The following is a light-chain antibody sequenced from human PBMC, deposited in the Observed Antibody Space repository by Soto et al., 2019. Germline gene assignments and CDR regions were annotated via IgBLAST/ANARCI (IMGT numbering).Light chain of an antibody. CDR1: SSDIGGYNY. CDR3: SSYTSDTTLV. CDR2: DVS. Sequence: QSVLTQPASVSGSPGQSITISCTGTSSDIGGYNYVSWYQQYSGKAPKLLIYDVSNRPSGVSNRFSGSKSGNTASLTISGLQGEDEADYYCSSYTSDTTLVFGTGTKLTVL. J-gene: IGLJ1*01. V-gene: IGLV2-14*03.